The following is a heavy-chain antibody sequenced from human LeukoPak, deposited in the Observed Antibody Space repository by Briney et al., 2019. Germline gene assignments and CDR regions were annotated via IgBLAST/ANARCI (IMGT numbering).Heavy chain of an antibody. CDR2: IRQDGGEK. D-gene: IGHD3-22*01. CDR1: GFTFSSYG. Sequence: GGSLRLSCAASGFTFSSYGMHWVRQAPGKGLEWVANIRQDGGEKYFVDSAKGRFTISRDNAKNSLYLQMSSLRAEDTAVYYCAKDGGRDYYDSSGYTPHWGQGTLVTVSS. J-gene: IGHJ4*02. V-gene: IGHV3-7*01. CDR3: AKDGGRDYYDSSGYTPH.